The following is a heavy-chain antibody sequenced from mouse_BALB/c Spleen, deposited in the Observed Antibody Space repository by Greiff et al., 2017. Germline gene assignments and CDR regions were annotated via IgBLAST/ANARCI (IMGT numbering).Heavy chain of an antibody. CDR3: ARGPLFSTTAGHYCDY. J-gene: IGHJ2*01. D-gene: IGHD1-2*01. CDR1: GFTFSSYA. CDR2: ISSGGSYT. Sequence: EVQVVESGGGLVKPGGSLKLSCAASGFTFSSYAMSWVRQSPETRLEWVAEISSGGSYTYYPDTVTGRFTISRANAKNTRYLEMSSLRSEDTAMYYCARGPLFSTTAGHYCDYWGQGTTLTVSA. V-gene: IGHV5-9-4*01.